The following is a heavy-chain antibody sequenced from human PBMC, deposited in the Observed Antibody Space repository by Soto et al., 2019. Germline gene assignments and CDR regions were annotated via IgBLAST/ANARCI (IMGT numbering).Heavy chain of an antibody. CDR2: ISFDGGNT. V-gene: IGHV3-30*03. CDR1: GFTFSTSA. Sequence: QVQLVESGGGVVQPGMSQRLSCAASGFTFSTSAMHWVRQTPDKGLEWVAMISFDGGNTFYADFVKDRFTISRDNRKNTVYLQMHTLRLEDTAVYFCARPGGDYWGRGTLVIVSS. CDR3: ARPGGDY. J-gene: IGHJ4*02.